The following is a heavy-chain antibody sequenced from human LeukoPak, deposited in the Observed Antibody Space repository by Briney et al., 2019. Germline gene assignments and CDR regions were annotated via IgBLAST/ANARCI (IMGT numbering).Heavy chain of an antibody. CDR3: ARPKDSSGYGPSDY. CDR1: GYTFTGYY. CDR2: INPNSGGT. Sequence: ASVKVSCKASGYTFTGYYMHWVRQAPGQGLEWMGWINPNSGGTNYAQKFQGRVTMTRDTSISTAYMELSRLRSDDTAVYYCARPKDSSGYGPSDYWGQGTLVTVSS. V-gene: IGHV1-2*02. D-gene: IGHD3-22*01. J-gene: IGHJ4*02.